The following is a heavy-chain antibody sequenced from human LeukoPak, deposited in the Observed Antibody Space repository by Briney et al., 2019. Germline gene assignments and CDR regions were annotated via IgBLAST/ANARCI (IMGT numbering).Heavy chain of an antibody. J-gene: IGHJ4*02. CDR3: ARELDIVAPKTDY. CDR1: GYTFTGYY. D-gene: IGHD5-12*01. Sequence: ATVKVSCKASGYTFTGYYMHWVRQAPGQGLEWMGRINPNSGGTNYAQKFQGRVTMTRDTSISTAYMELNRLRSDDTAVYYCARELDIVAPKTDYWGQGTLVTVSS. V-gene: IGHV1-2*06. CDR2: INPNSGGT.